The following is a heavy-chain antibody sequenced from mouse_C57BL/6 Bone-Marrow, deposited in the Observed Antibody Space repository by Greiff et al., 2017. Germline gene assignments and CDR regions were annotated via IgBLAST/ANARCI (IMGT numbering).Heavy chain of an antibody. J-gene: IGHJ2*01. Sequence: QVQLQQPGAELVKPGASVKMSCKASGYTFTSYWITWVKQRPGQGLEWIGAIYPTSGRTNYNEKFKSKAILTVDTSSNTAYMQLSSLTSEDSAVFYCARSGPLGRSFDYWGQGTTLTVSS. D-gene: IGHD4-1*01. CDR3: ARSGPLGRSFDY. CDR1: GYTFTSYW. V-gene: IGHV1-55*01. CDR2: IYPTSGRT.